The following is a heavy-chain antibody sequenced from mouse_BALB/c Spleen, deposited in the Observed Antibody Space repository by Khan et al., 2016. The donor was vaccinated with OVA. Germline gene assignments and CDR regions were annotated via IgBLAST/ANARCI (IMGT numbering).Heavy chain of an antibody. CDR1: GFNIKDTY. D-gene: IGHD2-1*01. J-gene: IGHJ3*01. Sequence: VQLQQSGAELVKPGASVKLSCTGSGFNIKDTYMHWMNQRPEQGLEWIGRIDPANGDTKYGPKFQDKATLTADTSSNTAYLQLSSLTSEDTAVYFCATLYVNPFAYWGQGTLVSVS. CDR3: ATLYVNPFAY. CDR2: IDPANGDT. V-gene: IGHV14-3*02.